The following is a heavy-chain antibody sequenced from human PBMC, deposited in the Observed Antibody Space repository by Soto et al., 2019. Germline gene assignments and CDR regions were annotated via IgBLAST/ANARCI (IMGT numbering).Heavy chain of an antibody. Sequence: PSETLSLTCTVSGVSIHNSHSFWAWIRQPPGKGLQFIASVYHNGGAHYNSSLKSRVTISVDTVNNQVSLRMRSLTAADTAFYYCGRVVEGATRHTDPDSWGQGILVTVSS. CDR2: VYHNGGA. V-gene: IGHV4-39*01. CDR3: GRVVEGATRHTDPDS. D-gene: IGHD2-21*01. J-gene: IGHJ5*01. CDR1: GVSIHNSHSF.